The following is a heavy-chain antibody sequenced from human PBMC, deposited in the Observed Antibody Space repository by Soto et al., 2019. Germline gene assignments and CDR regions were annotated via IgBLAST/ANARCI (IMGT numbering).Heavy chain of an antibody. V-gene: IGHV3-30-3*01. CDR1: GFTFSNYA. D-gene: IGHD6-13*01. CDR3: ARAYSSNWYGEYFYY. Sequence: SLRLSCAASGFTFSNYAMHWVRQAPGKGLEWVAVMSYDGSNKYYADSVTGRFTISRDNSKNTLYLQMDSLRAEDTAVYYCARAYSSNWYGEYFYYWGQGTLVTVS. J-gene: IGHJ4*02. CDR2: MSYDGSNK.